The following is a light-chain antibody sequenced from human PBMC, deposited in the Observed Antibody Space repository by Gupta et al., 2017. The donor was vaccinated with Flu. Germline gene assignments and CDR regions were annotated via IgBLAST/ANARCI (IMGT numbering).Light chain of an antibody. CDR1: QSISYK. V-gene: IGKV3-15*01. CDR3: QHDNNWPLT. CDR2: AAS. J-gene: IGKJ4*01. Sequence: PATLSVSPGERATLSCRASQSISYKVAWYQQKPGQPPRLLMYAASTRATGIPPRFSGSGSGTEFTLTISSLQSEDFAVYYCQHDNNWPLTLGGGTKVEIK.